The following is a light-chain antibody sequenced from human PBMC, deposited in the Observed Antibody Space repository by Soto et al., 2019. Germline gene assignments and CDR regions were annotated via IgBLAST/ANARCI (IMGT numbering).Light chain of an antibody. V-gene: IGLV2-11*01. Sequence: QSALTQPRSVSGSPGQSVPISCNGTSNDVGGYNYVSWYQQHPGKAPKLMIYDVSKRPSGVPDRFSGSKSGNTASLTISGLQAEDEADYHCCSYAGSYTYGVFGTGTKLTVL. CDR1: SNDVGGYNY. CDR3: CSYAGSYTYGV. CDR2: DVS. J-gene: IGLJ1*01.